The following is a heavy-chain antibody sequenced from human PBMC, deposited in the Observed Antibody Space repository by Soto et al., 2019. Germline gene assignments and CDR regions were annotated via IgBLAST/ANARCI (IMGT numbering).Heavy chain of an antibody. V-gene: IGHV4-31*01. Sequence: QVQLQESGPGLVKPSQTLSLTCTVSGGSISSGGYYWSWIRQHPGKGLEWIGYIYYSGSTYYNPSHKSPCTISVDTSKNQFALKLSSVNAADTAVYYCARGVLEPSTVTTSRGVAHGFDYWGQGTLVTVSS. D-gene: IGHD4-17*01. CDR3: ARGVLEPSTVTTSRGVAHGFDY. J-gene: IGHJ4*02. CDR1: GGSISSGGYY. CDR2: IYYSGST.